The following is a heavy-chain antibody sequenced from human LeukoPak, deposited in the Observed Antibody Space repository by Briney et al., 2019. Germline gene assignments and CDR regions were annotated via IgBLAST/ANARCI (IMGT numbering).Heavy chain of an antibody. CDR3: ARGVSTGRFLEWPHRGYYYMDA. J-gene: IGHJ6*03. V-gene: IGHV1-2*02. D-gene: IGHD3-3*01. CDR1: GYTFTGYH. Sequence: ASVKVSCKASGYTFTGYHMHWVRQAPGQGLEWMGWINPDSGGTDSAQKCQGRVTMTRDTSISTAYMELSRLRSDDTAVYYCARGVSTGRFLEWPHRGYYYMDAWGKGTTVTVSS. CDR2: INPDSGGT.